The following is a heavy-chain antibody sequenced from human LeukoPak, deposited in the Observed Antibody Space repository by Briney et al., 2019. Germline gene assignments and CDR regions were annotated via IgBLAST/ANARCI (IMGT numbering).Heavy chain of an antibody. CDR2: INHSGGT. CDR1: GGSFSGYY. J-gene: IGHJ4*02. D-gene: IGHD3-3*01. Sequence: SETLSLTCAVYGGSFSGYYWSWIRQPPGKGLEWIGEINHSGGTNYNPSLKSRVTISVDTSKNQFSLKLSSVTAADTAVYYCARGGMTIFGVVIGRAFDYWGQGTLVTVSS. V-gene: IGHV4-34*01. CDR3: ARGGMTIFGVVIGRAFDY.